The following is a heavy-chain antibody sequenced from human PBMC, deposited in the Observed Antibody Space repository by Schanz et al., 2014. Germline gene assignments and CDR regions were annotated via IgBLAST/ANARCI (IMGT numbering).Heavy chain of an antibody. J-gene: IGHJ4*02. V-gene: IGHV3-9*01. CDR2: ISWNSGTI. CDR3: ARGGFGEVSYFDY. CDR1: GFTFDKYA. D-gene: IGHD3-10*01. Sequence: EVQLLESGGGLVQPGGSLRLSCAASGFTFDKYAMHWVRQAPGKGLEWVSVISWNSGTIGYADSVKGRFTISRDNSKNTLYLQMNSLRPEDTAVYYCARGGFGEVSYFDYWGQGTLVTVSS.